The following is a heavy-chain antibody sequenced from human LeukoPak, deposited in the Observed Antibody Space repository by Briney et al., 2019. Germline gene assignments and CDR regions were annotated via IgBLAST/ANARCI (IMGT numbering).Heavy chain of an antibody. Sequence: PSETLSLTCTVSGVSISPYYWSWLRQPPGKGLEWIAYIYHNGMTRYNPSLMSRVTISVDTSRNQFSLMLDSVTAADTAVYYCARHGGSHFLYWGQGTLVTVSS. V-gene: IGHV4-59*08. CDR2: IYHNGMT. J-gene: IGHJ4*02. CDR3: ARHGGSHFLY. CDR1: GVSISPYY. D-gene: IGHD3-16*01.